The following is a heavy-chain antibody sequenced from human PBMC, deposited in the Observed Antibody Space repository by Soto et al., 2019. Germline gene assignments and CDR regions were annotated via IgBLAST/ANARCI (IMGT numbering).Heavy chain of an antibody. V-gene: IGHV1-18*01. J-gene: IGHJ4*02. Sequence: QVQLLQSGAEVKKPGASVRASCKTSGYTFTRYGVSWERQAPGQGLEWMGWISGYNGNTKEAHKFEGRVILTTDTAAHTAHMELKSLTSNDTAVYYCARGSAYSTPWSFDAWGPGNLLTFSS. CDR1: GYTFTRYG. CDR3: ARGSAYSTPWSFDA. CDR2: ISGYNGNT. D-gene: IGHD2-8*01.